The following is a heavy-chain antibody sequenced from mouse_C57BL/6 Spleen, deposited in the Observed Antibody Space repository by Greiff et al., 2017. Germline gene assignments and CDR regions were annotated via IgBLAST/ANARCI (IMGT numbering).Heavy chain of an antibody. CDR3: AREGTGTNAMDY. D-gene: IGHD4-1*01. Sequence: DVHLVESGGGLVKPGGSLKLSCAASGFTFSSYAMSWVRQTPEKRLEWVATISDGGSYTYYPDNVKGRFTISRDNAKNNLYLQMSHLKSEDTAMYYCAREGTGTNAMDYWGQGTSVTVSS. V-gene: IGHV5-4*01. CDR1: GFTFSSYA. CDR2: ISDGGSYT. J-gene: IGHJ4*01.